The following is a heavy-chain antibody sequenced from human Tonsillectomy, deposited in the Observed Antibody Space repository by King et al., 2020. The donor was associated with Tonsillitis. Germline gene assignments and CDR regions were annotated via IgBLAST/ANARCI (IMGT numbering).Heavy chain of an antibody. V-gene: IGHV1-18*01. Sequence: QLVQSGAEVKKPGASVKVSCKASGYTFINYGISWVRQAPGHGLEWMGWISAYNGDTKYAQKIQGRVTMTTDTSTSTAYMELRSLRSDDTAVYYCARGECSSSSCYSGYYYGLDVWGQGTTVTVSS. J-gene: IGHJ6*02. D-gene: IGHD2-2*01. CDR2: ISAYNGDT. CDR3: ARGECSSSSCYSGYYYGLDV. CDR1: GYTFINYG.